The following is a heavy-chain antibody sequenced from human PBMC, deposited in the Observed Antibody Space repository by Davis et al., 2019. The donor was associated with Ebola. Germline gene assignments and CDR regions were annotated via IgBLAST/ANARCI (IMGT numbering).Heavy chain of an antibody. Sequence: PGGSLRLSCAASGFMFSSYAMHWVRQAPGKGLEWVAVIAYDGGNKYYADSVKGRSSISRDNSGKMVHFQINSVGGQDTAVYYCAAGVRDNESYFAYWGLGTLVSVSS. V-gene: IGHV3-30*04. CDR2: IAYDGGNK. J-gene: IGHJ4*02. CDR1: GFMFSSYA. D-gene: IGHD1-1*01. CDR3: AAGVRDNESYFAY.